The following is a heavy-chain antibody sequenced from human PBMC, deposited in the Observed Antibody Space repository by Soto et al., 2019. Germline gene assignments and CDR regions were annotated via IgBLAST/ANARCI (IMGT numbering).Heavy chain of an antibody. V-gene: IGHV3-23*01. Sequence: GGSLRLSCAASGFTFSSYAMSWVRQAPGKGLEWVSAISGSGGSTYYADSVKGRFTISRDNSKNTLYLQMNSLRAEDTAVYYCAKGGGSGYYYRNWFDPWGQGTLVTVSS. CDR2: ISGSGGST. J-gene: IGHJ5*02. CDR3: AKGGGSGYYYRNWFDP. D-gene: IGHD3-22*01. CDR1: GFTFSSYA.